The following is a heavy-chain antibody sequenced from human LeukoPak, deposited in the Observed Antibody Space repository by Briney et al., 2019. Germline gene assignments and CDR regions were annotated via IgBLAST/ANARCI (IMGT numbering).Heavy chain of an antibody. D-gene: IGHD2-15*01. J-gene: IGHJ4*02. CDR1: GFTFNIFA. V-gene: IGHV3-30-3*01. CDR2: ISYDGSSK. CDR3: ARVGGGYCSGGSCPFDY. Sequence: PGGSLRLSCAASGFTFNIFAMHWVRQAPGKGLEWVSFISYDGSSKSYADSVKGRFTISRDNSKNTLYLQMNSLRAEDTAVYYCARVGGGYCSGGSCPFDYWGQGTLVTVSS.